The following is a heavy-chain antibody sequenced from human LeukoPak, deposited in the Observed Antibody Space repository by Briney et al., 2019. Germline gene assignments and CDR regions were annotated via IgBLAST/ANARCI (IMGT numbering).Heavy chain of an antibody. CDR1: GFTFSSYG. CDR2: IWYDGSNK. D-gene: IGHD1-1*01. J-gene: IGHJ6*02. V-gene: IGHV3-33*08. Sequence: GGSLRLSCAASGFTFSSYGMHSVRQAPGKGLEWVAVIWYDGSNKYYADSVKGRFTISRDNSKNTLYLQMNSLRAEDTAVYYCARVFEFNSMDVWGQGTTVTVSS. CDR3: ARVFEFNSMDV.